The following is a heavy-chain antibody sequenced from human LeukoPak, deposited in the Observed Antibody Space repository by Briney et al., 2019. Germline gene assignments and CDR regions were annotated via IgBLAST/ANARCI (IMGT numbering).Heavy chain of an antibody. J-gene: IGHJ4*02. CDR3: ASQVTSSGS. CDR1: GGTFSSYA. D-gene: IGHD3-10*01. Sequence: SVKVSCKASGGTFSSYAISWVRQAPGQGLEWMGRIIPILSIANYAQKFQGRVTITADKSTSTAYMELSSLRSEDTAVYYCASQVTSSGSWGQGTLVTVSS. V-gene: IGHV1-69*04. CDR2: IIPILSIA.